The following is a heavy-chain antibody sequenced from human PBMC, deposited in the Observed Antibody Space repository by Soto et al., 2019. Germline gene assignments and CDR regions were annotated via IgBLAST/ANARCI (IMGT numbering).Heavy chain of an antibody. J-gene: IGHJ6*02. CDR2: IYYSGST. V-gene: IGHV4-59*04. Sequence: SETLSLTCAFSGGSISTYYWPWVRQPPGKGLEWIGSIYYSGSTYYNPSLKSRVTLSVDTSKNQFSVRLNSVTASDTAVYYCAPLSVSLSGPYGIHVWGQGTTVTVSS. CDR3: APLSVSLSGPYGIHV. CDR1: GGSISTYY. D-gene: IGHD2-15*01.